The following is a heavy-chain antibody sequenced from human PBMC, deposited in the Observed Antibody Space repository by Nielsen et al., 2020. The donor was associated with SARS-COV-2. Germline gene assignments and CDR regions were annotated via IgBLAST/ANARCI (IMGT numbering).Heavy chain of an antibody. D-gene: IGHD3-3*01. V-gene: IGHV4-39*01. J-gene: IGHJ6*02. CDR3: ARAEPTDYDFWSGYYRNYYGMDV. CDR2: IFYYGST. Sequence: SETLSLTCTVSGGSITSATYYWGWIRQPPGKGLEWIGSIFYYGSTFYNPSLKSRVTISVDTSENQFSLKLSSVTAADTAVYYCARAEPTDYDFWSGYYRNYYGMDVWGQGTTVTVSS. CDR1: GGSITSATYY.